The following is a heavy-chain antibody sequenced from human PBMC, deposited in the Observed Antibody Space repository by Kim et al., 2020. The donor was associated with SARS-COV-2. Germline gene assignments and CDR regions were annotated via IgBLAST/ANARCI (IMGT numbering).Heavy chain of an antibody. CDR3: ARGPLTGNPMGWFDP. Sequence: DSVKGRFTIARDNAKNSLYLQMNSLRAEDTAVYYCARGPLTGNPMGWFDPWGQGTLVTVSS. V-gene: IGHV3-21*01. D-gene: IGHD3-9*01. J-gene: IGHJ5*02.